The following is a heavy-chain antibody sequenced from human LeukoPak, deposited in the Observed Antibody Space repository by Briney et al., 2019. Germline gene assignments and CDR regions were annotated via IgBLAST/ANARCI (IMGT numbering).Heavy chain of an antibody. J-gene: IGHJ4*02. D-gene: IGHD5-24*01. CDR2: ISSNTNT. CDR1: GIAVSGNY. V-gene: IGHV3-53*03. CDR3: GISQTWHHLFES. Sequence: GGSLRLSCAASGIAVSGNYMTWVRQSPGKGLEWISFISSNTNTFYADAVRRRFTITRDTSKNTLLLHMNRLRDEDSAVYYCGISQTWHHLFESWGKGTLVTVSS.